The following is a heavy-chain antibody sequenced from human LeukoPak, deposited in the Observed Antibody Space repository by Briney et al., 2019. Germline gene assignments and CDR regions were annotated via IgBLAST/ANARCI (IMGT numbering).Heavy chain of an antibody. CDR1: GFTFSDYW. Sequence: GGSLRLSCAASGFTFSDYWLTWVRQAPGKGLEWVSYISSSGSTIYYADSVKGRFTISRDNAKNSLYLQMNSLRAEDTAVYYCARDLSLYCSGGSCYSLNYWGQGTLVTVSS. CDR2: ISSSGSTI. D-gene: IGHD2-15*01. J-gene: IGHJ4*02. V-gene: IGHV3-48*04. CDR3: ARDLSLYCSGGSCYSLNY.